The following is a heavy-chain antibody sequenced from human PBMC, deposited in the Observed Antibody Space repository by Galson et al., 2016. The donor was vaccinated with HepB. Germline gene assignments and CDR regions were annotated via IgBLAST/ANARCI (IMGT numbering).Heavy chain of an antibody. CDR2: INAANGNT. CDR1: GYSFINYA. D-gene: IGHD6-13*01. J-gene: IGHJ4*02. CDR3: ARGIPAAGMSIGGVKYGMDV. Sequence: SVKVSCKASGYSFINYAMHWVRQAPGQGLEYMGWINAANGNTKSLQKFQGRVTITMDTSATTAYMDLTSLRSEDTAVYYCARGIPAAGMSIGGVKYGMDVWGQGTLGTVSS. V-gene: IGHV1-3*01.